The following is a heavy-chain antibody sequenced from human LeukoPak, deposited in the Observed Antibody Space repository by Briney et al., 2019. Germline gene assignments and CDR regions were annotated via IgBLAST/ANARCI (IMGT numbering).Heavy chain of an antibody. D-gene: IGHD2-15*01. CDR1: SGSLSSSY. V-gene: IGHV4-4*07. J-gene: IGHJ4*02. Sequence: SETLSLTCTLSSGSLSSSYWSWIRQPAGKGLEWIGRVYTSGSTNYNHSLKSRVAMSVDTSKNQFSLDLTSVTAADAAVYYCARDCSGGTCYLGVLDYWGQGIRVTVSS. CDR3: ARDCSGGTCYLGVLDY. CDR2: VYTSGST.